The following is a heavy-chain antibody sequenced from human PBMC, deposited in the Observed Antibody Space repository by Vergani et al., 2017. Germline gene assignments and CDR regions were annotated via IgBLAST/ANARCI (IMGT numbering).Heavy chain of an antibody. CDR2: IYYSGST. Sequence: QVQLQESGPGLVKPSQNLSLTCTVSGGSISSGDYYWSWIRQPPGKGLEWIAYIYYSGSTYYNPSLKSRVTISVDTSKNQFSLNLSSVTAADTAVYYCARERDYYDSSGYYFHDAFDIWGQGTMVTVSS. V-gene: IGHV4-30-4*08. D-gene: IGHD3-22*01. J-gene: IGHJ3*02. CDR1: GGSISSGDYY. CDR3: ARERDYYDSSGYYFHDAFDI.